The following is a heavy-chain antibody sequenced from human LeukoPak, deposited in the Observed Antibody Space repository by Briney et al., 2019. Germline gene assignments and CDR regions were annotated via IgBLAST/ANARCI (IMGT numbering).Heavy chain of an antibody. CDR2: IYYSGST. CDR1: GGSISSYY. Sequence: SETLSLTCTVSGGSISSYYWSWIRQPPGKGLEWIGYIYYSGSTNYNPSLKSRVTISVDTSKNQFSLKLSSVTAADTAVYYCARATGDYASLRFDPWGQGTLVTVSS. D-gene: IGHD4-17*01. J-gene: IGHJ5*02. CDR3: ARATGDYASLRFDP. V-gene: IGHV4-59*01.